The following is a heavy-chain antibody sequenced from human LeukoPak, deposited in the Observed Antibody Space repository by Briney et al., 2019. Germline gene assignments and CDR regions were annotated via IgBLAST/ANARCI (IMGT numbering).Heavy chain of an antibody. CDR1: GFTFSSYS. D-gene: IGHD5-18*01. CDR3: ARGPGVTPDY. CDR2: ISSSSSYV. Sequence: GGSLRLSXAASGFTFSSYSMNWVCQAPGKGLEWVSSISSSSSYVYYADSVKGRFTISRDNAKKSLYLQMNSLRAEDTAVYYCARGPGVTPDYWGQGTLVTVSS. J-gene: IGHJ4*02. V-gene: IGHV3-21*01.